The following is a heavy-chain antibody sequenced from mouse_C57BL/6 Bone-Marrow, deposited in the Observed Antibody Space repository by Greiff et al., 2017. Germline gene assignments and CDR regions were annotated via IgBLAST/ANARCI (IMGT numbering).Heavy chain of an antibody. CDR1: GYTFTGYW. Sequence: VQLQQSGAELMKPGASVKLSCKATGYTFTGYWIEWVKQRPGHGLEWIGEILPGSGSTNYNEKFKDKATFTEETTSKTAEMQLSSLTTEDSDIYYCASLFTTVVAPVYYLDYWGQGTTLTVSS. CDR2: ILPGSGST. V-gene: IGHV1-9*01. J-gene: IGHJ2*01. D-gene: IGHD1-1*01. CDR3: ASLFTTVVAPVYYLDY.